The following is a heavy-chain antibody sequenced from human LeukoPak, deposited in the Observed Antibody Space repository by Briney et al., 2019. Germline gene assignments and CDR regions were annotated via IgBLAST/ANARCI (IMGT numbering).Heavy chain of an antibody. J-gene: IGHJ4*02. Sequence: PSETLSLTCTVSGGSISSYYWSWIRQPAGKGLEWIGRIYTSGSTNYNPSLKSRVTISVDTSKNQFSLKLSSVTAADTAVYYCARDSPLHYYGSGSYYPYCFDYWGQGTLVTVSS. V-gene: IGHV4-4*07. D-gene: IGHD3-10*01. CDR2: IYTSGST. CDR1: GGSISSYY. CDR3: ARDSPLHYYGSGSYYPYCFDY.